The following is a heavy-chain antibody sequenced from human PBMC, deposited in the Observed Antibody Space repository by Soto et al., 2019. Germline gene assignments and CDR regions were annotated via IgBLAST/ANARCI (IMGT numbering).Heavy chain of an antibody. CDR1: GFTFSSYA. CDR3: ARSKTVTFPPVDFDY. V-gene: IGHV3-30-3*01. Sequence: QVQLVESGGGVVQPGRSLRLSCAASGFTFSSYAMHWVRQAPGKGLEWVAVISYDGSNKYYADSVKGRFTISRDNSKNTLYLQMNSLRAEDTAVYYCARSKTVTFPPVDFDYWGQGTLVTVSS. J-gene: IGHJ4*02. CDR2: ISYDGSNK. D-gene: IGHD4-17*01.